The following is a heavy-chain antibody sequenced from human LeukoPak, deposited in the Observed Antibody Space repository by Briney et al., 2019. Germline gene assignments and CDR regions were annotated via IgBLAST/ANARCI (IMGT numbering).Heavy chain of an antibody. Sequence: PSETLSLTCTVSGGSISSSCYYWGWIRQPPGKGLEWIGSIYYSGSTYYNPSLKSRVTISVDTSKNQFSLKLSSVTAADTAVYYCARQGSTMVRGNWFDPWGQGTLVTVSS. CDR2: IYYSGST. CDR3: ARQGSTMVRGNWFDP. V-gene: IGHV4-39*01. D-gene: IGHD3-10*01. J-gene: IGHJ5*02. CDR1: GGSISSSCYY.